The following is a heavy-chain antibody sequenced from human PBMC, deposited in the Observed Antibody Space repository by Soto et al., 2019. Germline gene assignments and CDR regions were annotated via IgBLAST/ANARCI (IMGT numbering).Heavy chain of an antibody. J-gene: IGHJ4*02. Sequence: ASVKVSCKASGYTFSGFYMHWVRQAPGQGLGWMGWINPNSGGTKSAEKFQGRVTMTRDTSISTAYMELSRLTSDDTAVYYCASAAVTGTAGLDFWGQGTQVTVSS. CDR1: GYTFSGFY. CDR3: ASAAVTGTAGLDF. D-gene: IGHD6-19*01. V-gene: IGHV1-2*02. CDR2: INPNSGGT.